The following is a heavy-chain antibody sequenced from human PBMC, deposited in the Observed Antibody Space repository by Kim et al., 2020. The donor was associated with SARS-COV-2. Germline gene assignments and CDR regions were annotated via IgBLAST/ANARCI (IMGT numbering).Heavy chain of an antibody. D-gene: IGHD3-22*01. J-gene: IGHJ4*02. CDR3: ARDGYYYDSSGYS. V-gene: IGHV3-48*02. Sequence: YADSVKGRFTISRDNAKNSLYLQMNSLRDEDTSVYYCARDGYYYDSSGYSWGQGTLVTVSS.